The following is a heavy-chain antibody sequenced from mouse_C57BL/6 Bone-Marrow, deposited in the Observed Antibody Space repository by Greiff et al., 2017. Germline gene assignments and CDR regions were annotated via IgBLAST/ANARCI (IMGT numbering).Heavy chain of an antibody. CDR3: ARKVYYYGSSYHYFDY. CDR2: IYPRSGNT. Sequence: QVQLKESGAELARPGASVKLSCKASGYTFTSYGISWVKQRTGQGLEWIGEIYPRSGNTYYNEKFKGKATLTADKSSSTAYMVLRSLTSEDSAVYFCARKVYYYGSSYHYFDYWGQGTTLTVSS. D-gene: IGHD1-1*01. J-gene: IGHJ2*01. V-gene: IGHV1-81*01. CDR1: GYTFTSYG.